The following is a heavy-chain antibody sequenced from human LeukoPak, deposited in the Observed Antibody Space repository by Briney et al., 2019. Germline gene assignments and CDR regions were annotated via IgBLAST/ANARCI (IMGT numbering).Heavy chain of an antibody. J-gene: IGHJ3*01. CDR3: ASRAGNSFHGFDV. Sequence: ASVKVSCKASGYTFTSYGINWVRQAPGQGLAWMGWISAYNGDTSSAQTLQGRITMTTDTSTSTAYMELRSLSSDDTAVYYCASRAGNSFHGFDVWGQGTMVTVSS. CDR1: GYTFTSYG. V-gene: IGHV1-18*01. D-gene: IGHD4-23*01. CDR2: ISAYNGDT.